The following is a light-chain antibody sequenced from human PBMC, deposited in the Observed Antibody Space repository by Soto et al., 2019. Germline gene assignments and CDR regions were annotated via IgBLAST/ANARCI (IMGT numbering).Light chain of an antibody. J-gene: IGKJ4*01. V-gene: IGKV3-20*01. CDR3: QQYLSSPPT. CDR2: GAS. CDR1: QSVSSY. Sequence: EIVLTQSPGTLSLSPGERATLSCRASQSVSSYLAWSQQKPGQAPRLLVFGASSRATGIPDRFSGSGSGTDFTLTISRLEPEDGAVYYCQQYLSSPPTFGGGTKVEIK.